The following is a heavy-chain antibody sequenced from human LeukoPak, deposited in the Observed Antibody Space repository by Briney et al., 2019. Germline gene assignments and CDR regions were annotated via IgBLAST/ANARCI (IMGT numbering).Heavy chain of an antibody. CDR1: GGTFSSYA. CDR3: ARSMYYYDSSGYQLDY. CDR2: IIPILGIA. V-gene: IGHV1-69*04. D-gene: IGHD3-22*01. J-gene: IGHJ4*02. Sequence: SVKVSCKASGGTFSSYAISWVRQAPGQGLEWMGRIIPILGIANYAQKFQGRATITADKSTSTAYMELSSLRSEDTAVYYCARSMYYYDSSGYQLDYWGQGTLVTVSS.